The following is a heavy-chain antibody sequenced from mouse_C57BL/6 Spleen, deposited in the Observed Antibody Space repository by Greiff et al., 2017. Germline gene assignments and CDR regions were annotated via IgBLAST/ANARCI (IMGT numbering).Heavy chain of an antibody. V-gene: IGHV5-16*01. CDR1: GFTFSDYY. J-gene: IGHJ2*01. CDR3: ARRGYYYSFFDY. CDR2: INYDGSST. Sequence: EVQLQESEGGLVQPGSSMKLSCTASGFTFSDYYMAWVRQVPEKGLEWVANINYDGSSTYYLDSLKSRFIISRDNAKNILYLQMSSLKSEDTATYYCARRGYYYSFFDYWGQGTTLTVSS. D-gene: IGHD2-12*01.